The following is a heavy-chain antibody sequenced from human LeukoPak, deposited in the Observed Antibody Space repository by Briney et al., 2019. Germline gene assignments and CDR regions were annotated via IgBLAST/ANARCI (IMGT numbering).Heavy chain of an antibody. J-gene: IGHJ4*02. CDR2: IYSGGST. CDR3: ASRRLTQIAAAGIHSDY. V-gene: IGHV3-66*01. D-gene: IGHD6-13*01. Sequence: GGSLRLSCAASGFTVSSNYMSWVRQAPGKGLEWVSVIYSGGSTYYADSVKGRFTISRDNSKNTLYLQMNSLRAEDTAMYYCASRRLTQIAAAGIHSDYWGQGTLVTVSS. CDR1: GFTVSSNY.